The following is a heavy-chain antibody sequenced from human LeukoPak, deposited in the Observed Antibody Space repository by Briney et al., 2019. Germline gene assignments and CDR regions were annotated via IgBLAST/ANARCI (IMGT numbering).Heavy chain of an antibody. J-gene: IGHJ4*02. Sequence: GSLRLSCAASGFTGSSNYMSWIRQAPGKGLGWVSVIYSGGSTYYADSVKGRFTISRDNSKNTLYLQMNSLRAEDTAVYYCARFPYDYVWGSYRPVDYWGQGTLVTVSS. V-gene: IGHV3-66*01. D-gene: IGHD3-16*02. CDR2: IYSGGST. CDR1: GFTGSSNY. CDR3: ARFPYDYVWGSYRPVDY.